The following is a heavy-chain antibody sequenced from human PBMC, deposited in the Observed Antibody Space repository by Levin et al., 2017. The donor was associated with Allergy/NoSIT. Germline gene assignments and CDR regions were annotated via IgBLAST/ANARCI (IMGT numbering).Heavy chain of an antibody. V-gene: IGHV3-30*18. CDR3: AKDLGRTTRTWGFFDS. D-gene: IGHD3-16*01. CDR1: GFTFSSYG. J-gene: IGHJ4*02. Sequence: GGSLRLSCVGSGFTFSSYGMHWVRQAPGKGLEWVAAISYNGSEKKYVDSVKGRYTISRDTSNNTLYLQMNNVRLEDTAVYYCAKDLGRTTRTWGFFDSWGQGTLVTVSS. CDR2: ISYNGSEK.